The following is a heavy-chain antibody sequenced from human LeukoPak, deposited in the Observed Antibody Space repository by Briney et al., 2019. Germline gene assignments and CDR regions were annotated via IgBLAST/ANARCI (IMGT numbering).Heavy chain of an antibody. J-gene: IGHJ1*01. CDR3: ATNLIGAGEYFQQ. CDR2: ISSGGDIM. Sequence: HPGGSLRLSCAASGLRFSDYYVSWIRQAPGKRLQWVSYISSGGDIMHYADSVKGRFTSSRDNAKNSGYLEMNSLGAEDTAVYYCATNLIGAGEYFQQWGQGTLVTVSS. D-gene: IGHD2/OR15-2a*01. CDR1: GLRFSDYY. V-gene: IGHV3-11*01.